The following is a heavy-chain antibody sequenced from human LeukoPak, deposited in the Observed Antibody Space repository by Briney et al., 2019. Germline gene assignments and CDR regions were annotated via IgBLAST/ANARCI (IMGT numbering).Heavy chain of an antibody. CDR1: GFTFSYAW. CDR3: TTVGYQLPNEYLQH. Sequence: PGGSLRLSCAASGFTFSYAWMSWVRQAPGKGLEWVGRIKSKTDGGTTDYAAIVKGRFTISRDDSKNTLYLQMNSLKTEDTAVYYCTTVGYQLPNEYLQHWGQGTLVTVSS. J-gene: IGHJ1*01. CDR2: IKSKTDGGTT. V-gene: IGHV3-15*01. D-gene: IGHD2-2*01.